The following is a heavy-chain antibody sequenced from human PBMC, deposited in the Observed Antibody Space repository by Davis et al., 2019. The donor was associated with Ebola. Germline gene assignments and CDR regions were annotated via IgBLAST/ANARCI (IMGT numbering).Heavy chain of an antibody. CDR2: IYYSGST. V-gene: IGHV4-61*08. Sequence: SETLSLTCTVSGGSISSGGYYWSWIRQPPGKGLEWIGYIYYSGSTNYNPSLKSRVTISVDTSKNQFSLKLSSVTAADTAVYYCARGGLYYYGMDVWGQGTTVTVSS. CDR1: GGSISSGGYY. CDR3: ARGGLYYYGMDV. J-gene: IGHJ6*02. D-gene: IGHD3-10*01.